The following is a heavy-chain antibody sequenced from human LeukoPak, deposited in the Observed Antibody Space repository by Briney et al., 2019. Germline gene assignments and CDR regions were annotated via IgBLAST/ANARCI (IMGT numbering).Heavy chain of an antibody. Sequence: SQTLSLTCAVSGGSISSGGYSWSWIRQPPGKGLEWIGYIYYSGSTYYNPSLKSRVTISVDTSKNQFSLKLSSVTAADTAVYYCARGTTVTAIFDYWGQGTLVTVSS. CDR3: ARGTTVTAIFDY. J-gene: IGHJ4*02. CDR1: GGSISSGGYS. V-gene: IGHV4-31*11. D-gene: IGHD4-11*01. CDR2: IYYSGST.